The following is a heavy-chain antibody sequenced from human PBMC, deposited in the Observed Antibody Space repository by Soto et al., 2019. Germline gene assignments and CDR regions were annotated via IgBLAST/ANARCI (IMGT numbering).Heavy chain of an antibody. D-gene: IGHD7-27*01. CDR2: IWYDGNSK. CDR1: GFTFSSYG. Sequence: QVQLVESGGGVVQPGRSLRLSCAASGFTFSSYGMHWVRQAPGKGLEWMAVIWYDGNSKDYGDSVRGLFTVSRDNSKNTLYLQMDSLIAEGTAVYYCDRKSSSGDGFDFWGHGTLVTVSS. J-gene: IGHJ4*01. CDR3: DRKSSSGDGFDF. V-gene: IGHV3-33*01.